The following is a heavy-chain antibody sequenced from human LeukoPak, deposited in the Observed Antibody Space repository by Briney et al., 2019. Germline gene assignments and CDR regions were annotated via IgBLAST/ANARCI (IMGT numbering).Heavy chain of an antibody. CDR3: TPQYCSGGSCLRP. J-gene: IGHJ5*02. V-gene: IGHV3-73*01. CDR1: GFTFSGFA. CDR2: IRSKANSHAT. Sequence: GGSLRLSCAASGFTFSGFAMHWVRQASGKGLEWVGRIRSKANSHATAYAASVKGRFTISRDDSKSTAYLQMNSLKTEDTAVYYCTPQYCSGGSCLRPWGQGTLVTVSS. D-gene: IGHD2-15*01.